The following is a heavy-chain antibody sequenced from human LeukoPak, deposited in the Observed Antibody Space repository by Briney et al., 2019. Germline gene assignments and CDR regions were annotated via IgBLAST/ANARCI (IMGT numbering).Heavy chain of an antibody. V-gene: IGHV1-46*01. Sequence: ASVKVSCKASGYTFTSYYMHWVRQAPGQGLEWMGIINPSGGSTSYAQKFQGRVTMTRDTSTSTVYMELSRLRSDDTAVYYCARVDLYSSSPGDAFDIWGQGTMVTVSS. CDR2: INPSGGST. D-gene: IGHD6-6*01. CDR3: ARVDLYSSSPGDAFDI. CDR1: GYTFTSYY. J-gene: IGHJ3*02.